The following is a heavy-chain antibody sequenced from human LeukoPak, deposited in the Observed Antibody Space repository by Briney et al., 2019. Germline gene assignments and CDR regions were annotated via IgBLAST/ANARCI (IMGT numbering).Heavy chain of an antibody. Sequence: GGSLRLSCVASGFTFDTYWMHWVRQAPGKGLVWVSRIHRDGNNINYADFVQGRFTVSRDNAKDTLYLQMHSLRVEDTAMYYCARDLRDRYGMDVWGQGTTVTVSS. CDR2: IHRDGNNI. CDR3: ARDLRDRYGMDV. V-gene: IGHV3-74*01. CDR1: GFTFDTYW. J-gene: IGHJ6*02.